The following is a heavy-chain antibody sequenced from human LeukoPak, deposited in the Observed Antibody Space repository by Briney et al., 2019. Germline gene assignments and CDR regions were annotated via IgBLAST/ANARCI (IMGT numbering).Heavy chain of an antibody. CDR2: INPNSGGT. V-gene: IGHV1-2*02. CDR1: GYTFTDYY. J-gene: IGHJ6*03. CDR3: ARAYSPTRWGLAAADYYYMDV. D-gene: IGHD6-13*01. Sequence: GASVKVSCKASGYTFTDYYMHWVRQAPGQGLEWMGWINPNSGGTNYAQKFQGRVTMTGDTSISTAYMELNRLTSDDTAVYYCARAYSPTRWGLAAADYYYMDVWGKGTTVTVSS.